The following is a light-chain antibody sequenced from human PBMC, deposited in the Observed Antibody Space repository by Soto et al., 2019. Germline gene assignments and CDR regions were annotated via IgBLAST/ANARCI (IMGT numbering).Light chain of an antibody. J-gene: IGKJ4*02. CDR1: QDIGNS. CDR2: SVS. CDR3: QQYKTYPLT. Sequence: DIQMAQSPSSLSASVGDTVTLTCRASQDIGNSLAWLQQKPGRAPKSLISSVSSLQSGVPSRFRGSRYGADVTLTISNLQPEDFATYYCQQYKTYPLTFGGGTKVEIK. V-gene: IGKV1-16*01.